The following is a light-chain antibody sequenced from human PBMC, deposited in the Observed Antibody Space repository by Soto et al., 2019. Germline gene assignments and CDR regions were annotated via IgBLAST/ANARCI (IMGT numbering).Light chain of an antibody. CDR1: RSVSSN. CDR3: QQYNNWA. Sequence: EIVMTQSPATLSVSPGERATLSCRASRSVSSNLAWYQQKPGQAPRLLIYGASTRATGIPARFSGSGSGTEFTLTLSSLQSEDFAVYYCQQYNNWAFGGGTKVEIK. CDR2: GAS. V-gene: IGKV3-15*01. J-gene: IGKJ4*01.